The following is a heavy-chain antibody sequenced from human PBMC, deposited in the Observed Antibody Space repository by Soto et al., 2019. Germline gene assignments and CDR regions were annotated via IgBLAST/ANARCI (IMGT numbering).Heavy chain of an antibody. J-gene: IGHJ4*02. Sequence: QVQLVQSGAEVKKPGASVKVSCKASGYTFTSYGFNWVRQDPGQGLEWMGWISAYNGNTDYAQKFQGRVTLNTDTSTSTAYMELRSLRSDATAVYYCAGQMATIIGGSDYWGQGTLVTVSS. CDR1: GYTFTSYG. V-gene: IGHV1-18*01. CDR2: ISAYNGNT. CDR3: AGQMATIIGGSDY. D-gene: IGHD5-12*01.